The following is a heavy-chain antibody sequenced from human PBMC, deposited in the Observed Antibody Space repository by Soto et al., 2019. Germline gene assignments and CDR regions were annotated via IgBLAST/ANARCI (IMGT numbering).Heavy chain of an antibody. J-gene: IGHJ5*02. D-gene: IGHD1-7*01. CDR1: GDSVSSDSAA. V-gene: IGHV6-1*01. CDR2: TYYRSKWYN. Sequence: SQTLSLTCAISGDSVSSDSAAWNLIRQSPSRGLEWLGRTYYRSKWYNDYAVSVKSRITINPDTSKNQFSLQLNSVPPEDTAVYYCARGTWNYGGWFDPWGQGTLVTVSS. CDR3: ARGTWNYGGWFDP.